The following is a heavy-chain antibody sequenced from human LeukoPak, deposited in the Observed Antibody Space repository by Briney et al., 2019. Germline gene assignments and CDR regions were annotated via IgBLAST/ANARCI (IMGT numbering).Heavy chain of an antibody. CDR3: ARGGYFDY. CDR1: GASISSYY. J-gene: IGHJ4*02. Sequence: SETLSLTCTVSGASISSYYWGWIRQPAGKGLEWIGRVYTSGSTINNPSLKSRVTVSVDTPENQFSLKLSSVTAADTAVYYCARGGYFDYWGPGTLVTVSS. V-gene: IGHV4-4*07. CDR2: VYTSGST. D-gene: IGHD2-15*01.